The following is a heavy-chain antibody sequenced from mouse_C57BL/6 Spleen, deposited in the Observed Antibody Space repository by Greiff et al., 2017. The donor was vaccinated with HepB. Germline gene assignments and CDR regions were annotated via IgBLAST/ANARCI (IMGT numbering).Heavy chain of an antibody. V-gene: IGHV1-9*01. Sequence: QVQLQQSGAELMKPGASVKLSCKATGYTFTGYWIEWVKQRPGHGLEWIGEILPGSGSTNYNEKFKGKATFTADTSSNTAYMQLSSLTTEDSAIYYCARSRPYYGSSHYAMDYWGQGTSVTVSS. CDR1: GYTFTGYW. CDR3: ARSRPYYGSSHYAMDY. J-gene: IGHJ4*01. D-gene: IGHD1-1*01. CDR2: ILPGSGST.